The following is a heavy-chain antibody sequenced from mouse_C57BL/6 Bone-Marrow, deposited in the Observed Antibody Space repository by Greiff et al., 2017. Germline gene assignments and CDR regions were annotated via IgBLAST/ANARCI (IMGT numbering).Heavy chain of an antibody. CDR2: IYPGSGST. CDR3: ARPYYSNSWYVDV. Sequence: QVQLQQPGAELVKPGASVKLSCKASGYTFTSYWITWVKQRPGQGLEWIGDIYPGSGSTNYNEKFKSKATLTVDTSSSTAYMQLSSLTSEDSAVYYCARPYYSNSWYVDVWGTGPTVTVSS. D-gene: IGHD2-5*01. V-gene: IGHV1-55*01. J-gene: IGHJ1*03. CDR1: GYTFTSYW.